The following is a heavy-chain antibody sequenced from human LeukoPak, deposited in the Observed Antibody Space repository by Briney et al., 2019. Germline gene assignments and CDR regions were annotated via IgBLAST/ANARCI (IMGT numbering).Heavy chain of an antibody. CDR2: ISWNSGRI. CDR1: GFTFDDYA. J-gene: IGHJ4*02. Sequence: GGSLRLSCAASGFTFDDYAIHWVRQAPGKGLEWVSGISWNSGRIGYADSVKGRFTISRDNAKNSLYLQMSSLRAEDTAIYYCAKGRGVVAPRWGQGTLVTVSS. CDR3: AKGRGVVAPR. V-gene: IGHV3-9*01. D-gene: IGHD3-10*01.